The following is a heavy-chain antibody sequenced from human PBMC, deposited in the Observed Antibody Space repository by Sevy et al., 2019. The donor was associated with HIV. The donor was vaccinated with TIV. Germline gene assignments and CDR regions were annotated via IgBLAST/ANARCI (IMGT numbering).Heavy chain of an antibody. V-gene: IGHV4-61*02. D-gene: IGHD3-10*01. CDR1: GDSISSGSYY. CDR3: ARETRTIWFGELLSSFYYYYMDV. CDR2: IYTSGST. Sequence: SETLSHTCTVSGDSISSGSYYWTWIRQPAGQGLEWIGRIYTSGSTNYNPSLKSRVTISVDTSKNQFSLRLSSVTAADTAVYYCARETRTIWFGELLSSFYYYYMDVWGKGTTVTVSS. J-gene: IGHJ6*03.